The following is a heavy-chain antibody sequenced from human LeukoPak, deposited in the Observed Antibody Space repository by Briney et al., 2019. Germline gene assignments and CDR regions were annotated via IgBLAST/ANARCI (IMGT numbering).Heavy chain of an antibody. V-gene: IGHV3-30*01. CDR2: ISYDGTNE. J-gene: IGHJ4*02. CDR3: ARSRIAAVVPFYFDS. Sequence: GGSLRLSCAASGFTFSSYALNWVRQAPGKGLEWVAVISYDGTNEFYADSVQGRFTISRDNSKNTLNLQMNSLRPEDTAIYYCARSRIAAVVPFYFDSWGQGALVTVSS. D-gene: IGHD6-13*01. CDR1: GFTFSSYA.